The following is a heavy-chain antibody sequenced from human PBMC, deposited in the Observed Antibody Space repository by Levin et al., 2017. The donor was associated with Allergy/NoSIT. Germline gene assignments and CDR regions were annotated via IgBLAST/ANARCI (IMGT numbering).Heavy chain of an antibody. CDR2: IYSSGSA. D-gene: IGHD3-10*01. CDR1: GGSICSGSYY. J-gene: IGHJ4*02. V-gene: IGHV4-61*02. CDR3: ARAEVGSEH. Sequence: SQTLSLTCKVSGGSICSGSYYWSWIRQPAAKGLEWIGRIYSSGSANYNPSLTSLVTISVDTSKNQFSLKLCSVTAADTAVYYCARAEVGSEHWGQGTLVTVSS.